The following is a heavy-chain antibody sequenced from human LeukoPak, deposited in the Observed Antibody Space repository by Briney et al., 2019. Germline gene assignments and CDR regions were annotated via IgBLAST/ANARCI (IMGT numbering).Heavy chain of an antibody. V-gene: IGHV3-21*04. D-gene: IGHD5-18*01. CDR2: ISSSSNYI. J-gene: IGHJ4*02. CDR1: AFTFSSYN. Sequence: GGSLRLSCAASAFTFSSYNMNWVRQAPGKGLEWVSCISSSSNYINYADSVKGRFTISRDNNKNSLYLQMNGLRTDDTGLYYCVKGRRRGYAYGTLESWGQGTLVTVSS. CDR3: VKGRRRGYAYGTLES.